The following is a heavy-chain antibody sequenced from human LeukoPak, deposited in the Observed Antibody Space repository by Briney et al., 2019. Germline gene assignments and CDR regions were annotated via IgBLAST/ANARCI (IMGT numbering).Heavy chain of an antibody. CDR1: GYSFTSYW. J-gene: IGHJ5*02. CDR2: IFPGDSDT. D-gene: IGHD6-6*01. Sequence: GESLKISCKRSGYSFTSYWIAWVRQMPGKGLEWMGIIFPGDSDTRYSPSFQGQVTISADKSISTAYLQWSSLKASDTAMYYCARHPKLISSSRWFDPWGQGTLVTVSS. V-gene: IGHV5-51*01. CDR3: ARHPKLISSSRWFDP.